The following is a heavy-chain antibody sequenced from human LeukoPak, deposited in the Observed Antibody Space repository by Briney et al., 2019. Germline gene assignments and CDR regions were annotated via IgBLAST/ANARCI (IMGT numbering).Heavy chain of an antibody. CDR3: ARVGDHFHWYLDL. Sequence: PGGSLRLPCAASGFSVSLNYMNWVRQAPGKGLEWVSILYSGSDTYYADSVKGRFTISRYSSKSMLFLHMNSLRAEDTAVYYCARVGDHFHWYLDLWGRGTLVTVSS. V-gene: IGHV3-53*01. CDR2: LYSGSDT. D-gene: IGHD3-3*02. J-gene: IGHJ2*01. CDR1: GFSVSLNY.